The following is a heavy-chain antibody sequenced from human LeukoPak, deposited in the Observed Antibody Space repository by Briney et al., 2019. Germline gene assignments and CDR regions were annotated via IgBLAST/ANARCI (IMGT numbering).Heavy chain of an antibody. D-gene: IGHD3-10*01. CDR1: GYSFTSYW. V-gene: IGHV5-51*01. J-gene: IGHJ5*02. Sequence: PGQSLTISCKGSGYSFTSYWIGWVRQMPGKGLEWMGIIYPGDSDTRYSPSFQGQVTISADKSISTAYLQWSSLKASDTAMYYCARQCTRFGELLPESDWFDPWGQGTLVSVSS. CDR2: IYPGDSDT. CDR3: ARQCTRFGELLPESDWFDP.